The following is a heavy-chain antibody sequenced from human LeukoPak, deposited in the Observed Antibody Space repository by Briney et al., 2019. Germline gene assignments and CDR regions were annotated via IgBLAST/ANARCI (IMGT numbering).Heavy chain of an antibody. Sequence: SETLSLTCTVSGGSISSYYWSWIRQPPGQGLDWIGYIYYSGSTNYNPSLKSRVTISVDTSKNQFSLKLSSVTAADTAVYYCARVSCSSTSCHYYFDYWGQGTLVTVSS. V-gene: IGHV4-59*01. D-gene: IGHD2-2*01. CDR3: ARVSCSSTSCHYYFDY. CDR1: GGSISSYY. CDR2: IYYSGST. J-gene: IGHJ4*02.